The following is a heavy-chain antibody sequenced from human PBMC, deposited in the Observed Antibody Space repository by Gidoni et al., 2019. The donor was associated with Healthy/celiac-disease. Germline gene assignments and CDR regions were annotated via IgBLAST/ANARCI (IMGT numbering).Heavy chain of an antibody. V-gene: IGHV2-5*02. Sequence: QITLKESGPTLVKPTQTLTLTCTFSGFSLSTSGVGVGWIRQPPGKALEWLALIYWDDDKRYSPSLKSRLTITKDTSKNQVVLTMTNMDPVDTATYYCAHRLAGQLSQDAFDIWGQGTMVTVSS. J-gene: IGHJ3*02. D-gene: IGHD1-1*01. CDR2: IYWDDDK. CDR3: AHRLAGQLSQDAFDI. CDR1: GFSLSTSGVG.